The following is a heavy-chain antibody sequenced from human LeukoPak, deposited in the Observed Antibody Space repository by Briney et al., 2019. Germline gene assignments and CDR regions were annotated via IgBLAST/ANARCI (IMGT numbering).Heavy chain of an antibody. Sequence: PSETLSLTCTVSGGSISGYYWSWIRQPPGKGLEWIGYIYHSGSTYYNPSLKSRVTISVDRSKNQFSLKMSSVTAADTAVYYCARGVIVQLPAALRGGNWFDPWGQGTLVTVSS. CDR1: GGSISGYY. J-gene: IGHJ5*02. CDR3: ARGVIVQLPAALRGGNWFDP. D-gene: IGHD2-2*01. CDR2: IYHSGST. V-gene: IGHV4-59*12.